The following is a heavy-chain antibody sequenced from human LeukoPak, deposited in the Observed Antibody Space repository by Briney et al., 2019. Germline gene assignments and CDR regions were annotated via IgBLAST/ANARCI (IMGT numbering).Heavy chain of an antibody. J-gene: IGHJ3*02. CDR2: ISSSGSAI. V-gene: IGHV3-48*03. CDR1: GFTFSNDE. D-gene: IGHD6-6*01. Sequence: GGSLRLSCAASGFTFSNDEMNWVRQAPGKGLEWVSYISSSGSAIYYADSVKGRFTISRDNAKNSLFLQMNSLRAEDTAVYYCAREEYSSSSDAFDIWGQGTVVTVSS. CDR3: AREEYSSSSDAFDI.